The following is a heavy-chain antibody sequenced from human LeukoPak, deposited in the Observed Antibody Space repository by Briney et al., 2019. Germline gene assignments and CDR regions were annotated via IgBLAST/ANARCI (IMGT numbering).Heavy chain of an antibody. D-gene: IGHD4-17*01. V-gene: IGHV3-30*04. CDR2: ISYEGSSK. J-gene: IGHJ4*02. CDR1: GXTFSSYA. CDR3: ARASTTVPNLLDH. Sequence: GRSLRLSCSASGXTFSSYAVHWVRQAPGKGLEWVAFISYEGSSKYYADSVKGRFTISRDSSKNTLYLQTSCLRAEDTAVYYCARASTTVPNLLDHWGRGTLVTVSS.